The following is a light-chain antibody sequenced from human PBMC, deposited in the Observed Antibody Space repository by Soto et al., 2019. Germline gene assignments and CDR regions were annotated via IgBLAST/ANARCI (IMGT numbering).Light chain of an antibody. Sequence: QLVLTQPPSASASLGASVTLTCTLSSGYSNYKVDWYQQRPGKGPRFVMRVGTGGIVGSKGDGIPDRFSVLGSGLNRYLTIKNIQEEDESDYHCGAYHVRGSNFVFGGGTKLTVL. CDR2: VGTGGIVG. V-gene: IGLV9-49*01. CDR3: GAYHVRGSNFV. CDR1: SGYSNYK. J-gene: IGLJ2*01.